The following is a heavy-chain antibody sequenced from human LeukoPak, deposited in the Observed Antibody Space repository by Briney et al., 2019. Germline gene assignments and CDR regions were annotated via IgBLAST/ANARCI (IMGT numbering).Heavy chain of an antibody. J-gene: IGHJ6*03. Sequence: GGSLRFSCAASGFTFDDYAMHWVRQAPGKGLEWVSLISGDGGSTYYADSVKGRFTISRDNSKNSLYLQMNSLRTEDTALYYCANLGYDFWSGYYTRYYYYMDVWGKGTTVTVSS. CDR2: ISGDGGST. V-gene: IGHV3-43*02. CDR1: GFTFDDYA. D-gene: IGHD3-3*01. CDR3: ANLGYDFWSGYYTRYYYYMDV.